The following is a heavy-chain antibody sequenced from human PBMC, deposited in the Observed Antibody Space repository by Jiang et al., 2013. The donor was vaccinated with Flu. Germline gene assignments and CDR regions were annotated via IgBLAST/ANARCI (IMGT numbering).Heavy chain of an antibody. CDR3: ARAGRAGSTGWYDYFEY. V-gene: IGHV7-4-1*02. D-gene: IGHD6-19*01. Sequence: LVQSGSELKKPGASVKVSCKASGYTFTNYAINWMRQAPGQGLEWMGWINTNTGNPRYGQGFTGRFVFSLDTSVTTAYLEISSLQAEDTAVYYCARAGRAGSTGWYDYFEYWGQGTLVTVSS. CDR1: GYTFTNYA. J-gene: IGHJ4*02. CDR2: INTNTGNP.